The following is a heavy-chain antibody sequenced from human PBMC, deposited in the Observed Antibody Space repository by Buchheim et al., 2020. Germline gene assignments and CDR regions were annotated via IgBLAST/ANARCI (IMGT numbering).Heavy chain of an antibody. CDR1: GGSISSSNW. CDR2: IYHSGST. CDR3: ARQSSSAYYFDY. Sequence: QVQLQESGPGLVKPSGTLSLTCAVSGGSISSSNWWSWVRQPPGKGLEWIGGIYHSGSTNYNPSLKSRVTISGEKSKNTLSLKLSSVTAADTAVYYCARQSSSAYYFDYWGQGTL. V-gene: IGHV4-4*02. J-gene: IGHJ4*02. D-gene: IGHD6-6*01.